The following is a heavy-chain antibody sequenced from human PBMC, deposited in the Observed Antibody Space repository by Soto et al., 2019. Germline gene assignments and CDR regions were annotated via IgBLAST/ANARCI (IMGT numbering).Heavy chain of an antibody. J-gene: IGHJ4*02. V-gene: IGHV4-4*02. CDR3: ATGNAYTWMA. CDR2: IHLSGST. Sequence: QGQLQESGPGLVRPWGTLSLTCAVSGDSIDESRWWSWVRQPPGKGLEYIGEIHLSGSTNYNPSLKSRVTMSIDKTKNQFSLELSSVSAADTAVFYCATGNAYTWMAWGQGTLVTVSS. D-gene: IGHD1-1*01. CDR1: GDSIDESRW.